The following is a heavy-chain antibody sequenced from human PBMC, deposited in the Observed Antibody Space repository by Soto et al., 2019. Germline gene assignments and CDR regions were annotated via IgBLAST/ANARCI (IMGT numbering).Heavy chain of an antibody. J-gene: IGHJ3*02. CDR2: IYPGDSET. CDR3: ARQRIEAAFDAFDS. V-gene: IGHV5-51*01. D-gene: IGHD6-13*01. Sequence: VQLVQSGAEVKKPGESLKISCKGSGYSFTTYRIGWIRQMPAKGLEWMGIIYPGDSETRYRPSFQGQVTISADKSNTTAYMQWSGLKASDTSMYYCARQRIEAAFDAFDSWGQGTMVTVSS. CDR1: GYSFTTYR.